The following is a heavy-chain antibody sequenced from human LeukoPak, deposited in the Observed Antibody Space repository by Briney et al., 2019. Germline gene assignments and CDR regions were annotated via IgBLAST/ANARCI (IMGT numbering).Heavy chain of an antibody. J-gene: IGHJ4*02. D-gene: IGHD6-19*01. Sequence: GGSLRLSCAASGFTFSNYAMSWVRQAPGKGLEWVSAIRGNGVTTYDADSVKGRFTISRDNSKNTLYLQMNSLRAEDTAVYYRAKDRGIVQWLLPYFDYWGQGTLVTVSS. CDR2: IRGNGVTT. CDR1: GFTFSNYA. CDR3: AKDRGIVQWLLPYFDY. V-gene: IGHV3-23*01.